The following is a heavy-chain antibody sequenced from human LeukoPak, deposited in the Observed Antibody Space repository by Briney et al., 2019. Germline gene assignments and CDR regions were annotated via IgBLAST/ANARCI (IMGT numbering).Heavy chain of an antibody. Sequence: GESLEISFQGSGYRFNSYWIGWVRRMPGKGLEWMGIIYPGDSDSRYSPSFQGQVTISADKSISTAYLQWSSLKASGTAMYYCAGHGPHYMDVWGKGTTVTVSS. CDR3: AGHGPHYMDV. CDR1: GYRFNSYW. CDR2: IYPGDSDS. V-gene: IGHV5-51*01. J-gene: IGHJ6*03.